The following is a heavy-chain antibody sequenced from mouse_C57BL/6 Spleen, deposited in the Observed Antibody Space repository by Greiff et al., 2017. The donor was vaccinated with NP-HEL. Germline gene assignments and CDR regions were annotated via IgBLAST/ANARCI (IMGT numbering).Heavy chain of an antibody. D-gene: IGHD1-1*01. Sequence: VQLQQSGAELVKPGASVKISCKASGYAFSSYWMNWVKQRPGKGLEWIGQIYPGDGDTNYNGKFKGKATLTADKSSSTAYMQISSLTSEDSAVYFCARIYYYGSSRDYWGQGTTLTVSS. CDR2: IYPGDGDT. CDR1: GYAFSSYW. V-gene: IGHV1-80*01. J-gene: IGHJ2*01. CDR3: ARIYYYGSSRDY.